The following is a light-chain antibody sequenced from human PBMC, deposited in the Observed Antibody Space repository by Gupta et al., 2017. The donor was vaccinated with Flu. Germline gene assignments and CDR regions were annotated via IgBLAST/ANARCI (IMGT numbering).Light chain of an antibody. CDR2: EVT. CDR1: SSDIGDY. J-gene: IGLJ3*02. Sequence: GQSVTISCTGTSSDIGDYVSWYQQYPGKAPNTVIYEVTKRPSGVPDRFSASKSGNTASLTVSGLQADDEANYFCSSYAGSNNWVFGGGTKLTVL. V-gene: IGLV2-8*01. CDR3: SSYAGSNNWV.